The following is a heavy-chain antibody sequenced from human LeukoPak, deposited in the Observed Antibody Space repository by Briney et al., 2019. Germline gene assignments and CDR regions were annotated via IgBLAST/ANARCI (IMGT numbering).Heavy chain of an antibody. V-gene: IGHV4-31*03. J-gene: IGHJ4*02. CDR2: IYYSGST. Sequence: SETLSLTCTVSGGSISSGGYYWSWIRQHPGKGLEWIGYIYYSGSTYYNPSLKSRVTISVDTSKNQFSLKLSSVTAADTAVYYCANLFTRKFDYWGQGTLVTVSS. CDR3: ANLFTRKFDY. CDR1: GGSISSGGYY.